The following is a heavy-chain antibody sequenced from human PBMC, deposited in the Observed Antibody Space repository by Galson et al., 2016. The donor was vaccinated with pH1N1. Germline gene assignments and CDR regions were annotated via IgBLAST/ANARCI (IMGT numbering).Heavy chain of an antibody. D-gene: IGHD3-16*01. V-gene: IGHV1-46*01. J-gene: IGHJ4*02. Sequence: SVKVSCKASGYSVTRYYMHWVRQAPGQGLEWMGIIDPSDGTTTYSQKFRGRITMTRDTPTNSVYMELSSLTSDDTAMYYCAICHGSETASVWVDYWGQGTLVTVSS. CDR3: AICHGSETASVWVDY. CDR1: GYSVTRYY. CDR2: IDPSDGTT.